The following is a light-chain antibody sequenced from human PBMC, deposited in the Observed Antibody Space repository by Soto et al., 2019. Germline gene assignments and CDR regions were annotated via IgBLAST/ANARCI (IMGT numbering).Light chain of an antibody. CDR1: SSDVGSYNL. CDR2: EGS. Sequence: QSALTQPASVSGPPGQSITISCTGTSSDVGSYNLVSWYQQHPGKAPKVMIYEGSKRPSGVSNRFSGSKSGNTASLTISGLQAEDEADYYCCSYAGSSTYYVFGTGTKLTVL. J-gene: IGLJ1*01. V-gene: IGLV2-23*01. CDR3: CSYAGSSTYYV.